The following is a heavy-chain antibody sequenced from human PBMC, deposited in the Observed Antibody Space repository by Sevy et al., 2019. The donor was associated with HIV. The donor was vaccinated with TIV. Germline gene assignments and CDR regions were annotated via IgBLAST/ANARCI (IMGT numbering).Heavy chain of an antibody. V-gene: IGHV3-23*01. D-gene: IGHD3-22*01. Sequence: GGSLRLSCAASGFTFSSYAMSWVRQAPGKGLEWVSPISGSGGSTYYADSVKGRFTISRDNSKNTLYLQMNSLRAEDTAVYYCAKVPLTLYYYDSSGYGDYFDYWGQRTLVTVSS. CDR2: ISGSGGST. J-gene: IGHJ4*02. CDR3: AKVPLTLYYYDSSGYGDYFDY. CDR1: GFTFSSYA.